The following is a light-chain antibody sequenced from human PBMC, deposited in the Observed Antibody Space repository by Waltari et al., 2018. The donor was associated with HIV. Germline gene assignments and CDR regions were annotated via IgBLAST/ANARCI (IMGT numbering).Light chain of an antibody. CDR1: NIGSKG. V-gene: IGLV3-21*02. Sequence: SYVLTQPHSVSVAPGQTARITCGVNNIGSKGVHWYQQKPSQAPVLVVYDDSDRPSGIPERFSGSSSWNTATLTISRVEAGDEADFYCQVWDSSTDLRVFGGGTKLTVL. J-gene: IGLJ2*01. CDR2: DDS. CDR3: QVWDSSTDLRV.